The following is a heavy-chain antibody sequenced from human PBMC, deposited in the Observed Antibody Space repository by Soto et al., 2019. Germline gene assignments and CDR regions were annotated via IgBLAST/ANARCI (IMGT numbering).Heavy chain of an antibody. CDR3: AKGRGALGAEYFQH. CDR1: GFTFSSYA. J-gene: IGHJ1*01. V-gene: IGHV3-23*01. Sequence: GGSLRLSCAASGFTFSSYAMSWVRQAPGKGLEWVSAISGSGGSTYYADSVKGRFTISRNNSKNTLYLQMNSLRAEDTAVYYCAKGRGALGAEYFQHWGQGTLVTVSS. D-gene: IGHD3-16*01. CDR2: ISGSGGST.